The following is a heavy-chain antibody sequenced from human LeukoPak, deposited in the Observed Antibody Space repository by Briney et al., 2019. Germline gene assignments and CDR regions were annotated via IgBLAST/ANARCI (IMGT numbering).Heavy chain of an antibody. Sequence: GGSLRLSCAASGFTFSSYAMHWVRQAPGKGLEWVSAIETGGASTYYADSVKGRFSISRDNSKNTLYLQMNSLRAEDTAVYYCAKDFGGAGSYYCPFDYWGQGTLVTVSS. D-gene: IGHD3-10*01. CDR2: IETGGAST. CDR1: GFTFSSYA. V-gene: IGHV3-23*01. J-gene: IGHJ4*02. CDR3: AKDFGGAGSYYCPFDY.